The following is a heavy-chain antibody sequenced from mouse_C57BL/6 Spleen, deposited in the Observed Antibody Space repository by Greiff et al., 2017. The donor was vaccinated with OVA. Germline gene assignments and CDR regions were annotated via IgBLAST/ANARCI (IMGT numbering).Heavy chain of an antibody. CDR1: GYAFSSSW. D-gene: IGHD1-1*01. CDR2: IYPGDGDT. V-gene: IGHV1-82*01. CDR3: ARLYGSSYDAMDY. Sequence: VQLQQSGPELVKPGASVKISCKASGYAFSSSWMNWVKQRPGKGLEWIGRIYPGDGDTNYNGKFKGKATLTADKSSSPAYMQLSSLTSEDSAVYFCARLYGSSYDAMDYWGQGTSVTVSS. J-gene: IGHJ4*01.